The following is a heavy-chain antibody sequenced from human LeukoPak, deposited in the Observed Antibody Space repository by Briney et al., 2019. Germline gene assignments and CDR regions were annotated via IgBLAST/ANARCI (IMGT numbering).Heavy chain of an antibody. CDR2: IYYSGST. D-gene: IGHD1-26*01. Sequence: SETLSLTCTVSGGSISSGDYYWSWICQPPGKGLEWIGYIYYSGSTYYNPSLKSRVTISVDTSKNQFSLKLSSVTAADTAVYYCARIVGATIDYWGQGTLVTVSS. CDR3: ARIVGATIDY. V-gene: IGHV4-30-4*08. J-gene: IGHJ4*02. CDR1: GGSISSGDYY.